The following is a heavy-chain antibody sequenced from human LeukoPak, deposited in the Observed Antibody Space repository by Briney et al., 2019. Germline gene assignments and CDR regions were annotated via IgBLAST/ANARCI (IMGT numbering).Heavy chain of an antibody. CDR1: GFTFSDYY. Sequence: GGSLRLSCAASGFTFSDYYMSWIRQAPGNGLEWVSYISSSGSTIYYADSVKGRFTISRDNAKNSLYLQMNSLRAEDTAVYYCARESYCGGDCSAFDYWGQGTLVTVSS. CDR2: ISSSGSTI. D-gene: IGHD2-21*02. V-gene: IGHV3-11*01. J-gene: IGHJ4*02. CDR3: ARESYCGGDCSAFDY.